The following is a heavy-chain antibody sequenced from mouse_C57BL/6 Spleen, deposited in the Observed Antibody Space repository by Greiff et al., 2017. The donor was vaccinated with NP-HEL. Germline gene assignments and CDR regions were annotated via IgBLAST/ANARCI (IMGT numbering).Heavy chain of an antibody. J-gene: IGHJ3*01. CDR1: GYTFTDYY. V-gene: IGHV1-26*01. CDR3: ARGAYGSSLFAY. CDR2: INPNNGGT. D-gene: IGHD1-1*01. Sequence: VQLQQSGPELVKPGASVKISCKASGYTFTDYYMNWVKQSHGKSLEWIGDINPNNGGTSYNQKFKGKATLTVDKSSSTAYMELRSLTSEDSAVYYCARGAYGSSLFAYWGQGTLVTVSA.